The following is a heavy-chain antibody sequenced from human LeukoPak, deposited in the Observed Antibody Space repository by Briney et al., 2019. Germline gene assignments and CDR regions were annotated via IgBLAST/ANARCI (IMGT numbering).Heavy chain of an antibody. V-gene: IGHV3-7*01. CDR1: GVTFSSYW. D-gene: IGHD3-22*01. CDR2: IKQDGSEK. CDR3: ARSLLYDSSGYYYASAVFYFDY. Sequence: GGSLRLSCAASGVTFSSYWMSWVRQAPGKGLEWVANIKQDGSEKYYVDSVRGGLTISRDNAKNSLYLQMNSLRAEDTAVYYCARSLLYDSSGYYYASAVFYFDYWGQGTLVTVPS. J-gene: IGHJ4*02.